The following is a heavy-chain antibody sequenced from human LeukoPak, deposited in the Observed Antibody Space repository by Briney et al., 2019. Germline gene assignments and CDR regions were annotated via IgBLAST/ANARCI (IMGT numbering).Heavy chain of an antibody. Sequence: SETLSLTCTVSGGSISSSSYYWGWIRQPPGKGLERIGSIYYSGSTYYNPSLKSRVTISVDTSKNQFSLKLSSVTAADTAVYYCASWLVVTAITDPWVDYWGQGTLVTVSS. V-gene: IGHV4-39*01. D-gene: IGHD2-21*02. CDR2: IYYSGST. J-gene: IGHJ4*02. CDR3: ASWLVVTAITDPWVDY. CDR1: GGSISSSSYY.